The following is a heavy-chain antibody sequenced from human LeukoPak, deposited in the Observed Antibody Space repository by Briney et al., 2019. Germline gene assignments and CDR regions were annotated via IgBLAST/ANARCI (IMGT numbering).Heavy chain of an antibody. D-gene: IGHD3-16*01. Sequence: PSETLSLTCTVSGGSISSYYWSWIRQPPGKGLEWIGYIYYSGSTNYNPSLKSRVTISVDTSKTQFSLKLSSVTAADTAVYYCARGVAGLLGLGDNCWYFDLWGRGTLVTVSS. CDR3: ARGVAGLLGLGDNCWYFDL. CDR2: IYYSGST. CDR1: GGSISSYY. J-gene: IGHJ2*01. V-gene: IGHV4-59*01.